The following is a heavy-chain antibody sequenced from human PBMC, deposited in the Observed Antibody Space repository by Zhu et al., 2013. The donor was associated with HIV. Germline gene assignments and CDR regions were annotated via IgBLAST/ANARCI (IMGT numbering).Heavy chain of an antibody. CDR1: GDTFSNYD. J-gene: IGHJ6*01. D-gene: IGHD4-4*01. CDR3: DRLILLVVDETSYYG. V-gene: IGHV1-8*01. Sequence: HVQLVQSGAEVKKPGASVRVSCKTSGDTFSNYDINWVRQAPGQGLEWMGWMNPNSSNTGFAPKFRGRVSMTRNTSINTRRTLRTYDVRLVSNFEDDDRLILLVVDETSYYG. CDR2: MNPNSSNT.